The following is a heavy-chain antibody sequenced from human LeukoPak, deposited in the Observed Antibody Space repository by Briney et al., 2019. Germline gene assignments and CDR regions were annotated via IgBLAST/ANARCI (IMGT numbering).Heavy chain of an antibody. J-gene: IGHJ4*02. V-gene: IGHV1-46*01. CDR3: AREVLGKGSFDY. Sequence: ASVKVSCKASGYTFTSYYMHWVRQAPGQGLEWMGIINPGGGSTSYAQKFQGRVTMTRDTSTSTVYMELSSLRFEDTAVYYCAREVLGKGSFDYWGQGTLVTVSS. CDR1: GYTFTSYY. CDR2: INPGGGST. D-gene: IGHD4-23*01.